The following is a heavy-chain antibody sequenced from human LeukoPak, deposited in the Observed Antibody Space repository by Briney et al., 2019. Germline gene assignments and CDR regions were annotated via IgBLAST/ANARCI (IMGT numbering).Heavy chain of an antibody. V-gene: IGHV3-33*06. CDR2: IWYDGNNK. D-gene: IGHD3-16*01. CDR3: AKDYYDYVWGSSVFDY. Sequence: RGSLRLSCAASGFTFSSYWMHWVRQAPGKGLEWVAVIWYDGNNKYYADSVKGRFTISRDNSKNTLYMQMNSLRAEDTAVYYCAKDYYDYVWGSSVFDYWGQGTLVTVSS. J-gene: IGHJ4*02. CDR1: GFTFSSYW.